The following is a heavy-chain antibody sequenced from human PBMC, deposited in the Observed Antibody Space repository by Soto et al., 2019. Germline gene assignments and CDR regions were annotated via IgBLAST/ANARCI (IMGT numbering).Heavy chain of an antibody. CDR2: IYTSGST. Sequence: TLSLTCTVPGGSISSYYWSWIRQPAGKGLEWIGRIYTSGSTNYNPSLKSRVTMSVDTSKNQFSLKLSSVTAADTAVYYCAREYSSRWYLDYWGQGTLVTVSS. CDR1: GGSISSYY. D-gene: IGHD6-19*01. V-gene: IGHV4-4*07. J-gene: IGHJ4*02. CDR3: AREYSSRWYLDY.